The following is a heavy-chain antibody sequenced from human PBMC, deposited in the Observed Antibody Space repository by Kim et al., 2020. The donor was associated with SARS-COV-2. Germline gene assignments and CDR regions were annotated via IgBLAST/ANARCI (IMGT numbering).Heavy chain of an antibody. Sequence: ASVKVSCKASGYTFTSYGISWVRQAPGQGLEWMGWISAYNGNTNYAQKLQGRVTMTTDTSTSTAYMELRSLRSDDTAVYYCATGGPVVPAAIGYYDYVWGSYRYYYFDYWGQGTLVTVSS. D-gene: IGHD3-16*02. CDR1: GYTFTSYG. V-gene: IGHV1-18*01. J-gene: IGHJ4*02. CDR3: ATGGPVVPAAIGYYDYVWGSYRYYYFDY. CDR2: ISAYNGNT.